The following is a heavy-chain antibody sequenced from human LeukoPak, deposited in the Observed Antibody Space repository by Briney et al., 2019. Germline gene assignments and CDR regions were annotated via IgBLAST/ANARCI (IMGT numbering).Heavy chain of an antibody. Sequence: RGGSLRLSCAGSGFTFSGYGMSWVRQAPGKGLEWVSGLSDSGVTTYYADSVKGGFTISRDNAKNTLYLQMNSQRAEDTPIYYCAKQRGIYMYRPFEDWGQGTLVTVSS. J-gene: IGHJ4*02. CDR3: AKQRGIYMYRPFED. CDR2: LSDSGVTT. CDR1: GFTFSGYG. V-gene: IGHV3-23*01. D-gene: IGHD2/OR15-2a*01.